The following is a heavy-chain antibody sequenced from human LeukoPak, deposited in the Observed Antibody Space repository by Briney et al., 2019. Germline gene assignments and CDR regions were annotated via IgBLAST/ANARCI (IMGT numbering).Heavy chain of an antibody. CDR1: GDSISNHNYF. V-gene: IGHV4-39*01. J-gene: IGHJ4*02. CDR2: IHYIGST. D-gene: IGHD6-19*01. CDR3: AKTVPYSSGWRATFDH. Sequence: PSETLSLTCTVSGDSISNHNYFWGWIRQTPGTGLEWIANIHYIGSTYYNPSLKGRVTISLDKSKNQFSLKVNSVTAADTAVYYCAKTVPYSSGWRATFDHWGQGTLVTVSS.